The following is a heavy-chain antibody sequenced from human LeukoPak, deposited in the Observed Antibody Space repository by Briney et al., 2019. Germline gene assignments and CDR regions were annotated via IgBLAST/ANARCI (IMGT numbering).Heavy chain of an antibody. Sequence: PSETLSLTCSVSGGSISSDDYCWNWIRQHPGKGLEWIGYIYYSGSTYYNPSLESRVALSVDTSKNQFSLKLSSLTAADTAVYYCAKSREEIRGLDAFDIWGQGTMVTVSS. CDR1: GGSISSDDYC. CDR2: IYYSGST. J-gene: IGHJ3*02. D-gene: IGHD5-24*01. V-gene: IGHV4-31*03. CDR3: AKSREEIRGLDAFDI.